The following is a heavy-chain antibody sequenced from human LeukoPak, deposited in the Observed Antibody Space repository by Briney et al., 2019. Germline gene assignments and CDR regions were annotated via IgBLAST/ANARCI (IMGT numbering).Heavy chain of an antibody. CDR3: ARVFGKRIRILRGGYYFDY. CDR2: INHSGST. D-gene: IGHD3-9*01. Sequence: PSETLSLICAVYGGSFSGYYWSWIRQPTGKGLEWIGEINHSGSTNYNPSLKSRVTISVDTSKNQFSLKLSSVTAADTAVYYCARVFGKRIRILRGGYYFDYWGQGTLVTVSS. J-gene: IGHJ4*02. V-gene: IGHV4-34*01. CDR1: GGSFSGYY.